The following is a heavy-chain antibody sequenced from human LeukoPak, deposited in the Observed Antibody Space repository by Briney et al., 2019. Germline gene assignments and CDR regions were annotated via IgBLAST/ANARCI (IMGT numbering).Heavy chain of an antibody. J-gene: IGHJ5*02. V-gene: IGHV1-2*02. D-gene: IGHD5-12*01. CDR1: GYTFTGYY. Sequence: GASVKVSCKASGYTFTGYYMHWVRQAPGQGLEWMGWINPNSGGTNYAQKFQGRVTMTRDTSISTAYMELSRLRSDDTAVYYCARDHIVATIVNWFDPWGQGTLVTVSS. CDR3: ARDHIVATIVNWFDP. CDR2: INPNSGGT.